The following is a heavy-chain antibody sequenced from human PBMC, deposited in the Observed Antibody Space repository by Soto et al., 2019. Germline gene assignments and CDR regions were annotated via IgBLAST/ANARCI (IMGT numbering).Heavy chain of an antibody. CDR2: IYTSGST. Sequence: SETLSLTCTVSGGSISSYYWSWIRQPAGKGLEWIGRIYTSGSTNYNPSLKSRVTMSVDTSKNQFSLKLSSVTAADTAVYYCARDPPQGIAAAGYHGMDVWGQGTTVTV. D-gene: IGHD6-13*01. CDR1: GGSISSYY. CDR3: ARDPPQGIAAAGYHGMDV. V-gene: IGHV4-4*07. J-gene: IGHJ6*02.